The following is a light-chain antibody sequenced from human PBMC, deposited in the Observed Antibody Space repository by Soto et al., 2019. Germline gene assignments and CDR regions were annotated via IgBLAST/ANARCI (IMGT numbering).Light chain of an antibody. V-gene: IGLV4-60*03. Sequence: QSVLTQSSSASASLGSSVKLTCTLSSGHSGYIIAWHQQQPGKAPRYLMKLGGSGSYNTGSGVPDRFSGSSSGADRYLTISNLQSEDEADYYCETWDSTLKVFGGGTKLTVL. CDR2: LGGSGSY. CDR1: SGHSGYI. J-gene: IGLJ2*01. CDR3: ETWDSTLKV.